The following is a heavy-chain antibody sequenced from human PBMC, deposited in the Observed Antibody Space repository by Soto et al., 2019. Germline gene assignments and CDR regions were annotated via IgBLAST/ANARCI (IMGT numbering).Heavy chain of an antibody. J-gene: IGHJ6*02. Sequence: GGSLRLSCAASGFTFSSYAMSWVRQAPGKGLEWVSAISGSGGSTYYADSVKGRFTISRDNSKNTLYLQMNSLRAEDTAVYYCAKDPKDGVYDFWSGYYPVYYGMDVWGQGTTVTVSS. CDR3: AKDPKDGVYDFWSGYYPVYYGMDV. V-gene: IGHV3-23*01. CDR1: GFTFSSYA. D-gene: IGHD3-3*01. CDR2: ISGSGGST.